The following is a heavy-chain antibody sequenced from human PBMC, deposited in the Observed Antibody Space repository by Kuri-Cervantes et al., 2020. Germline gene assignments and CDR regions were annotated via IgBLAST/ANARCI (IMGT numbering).Heavy chain of an antibody. Sequence: ESLKISCAVSGYSISSGYYWGWIRQPPGKGLEWIGSIYYSGSTYYNPSLKSRVTISVDTSKNQFSLKPSSVTAADTAVYFCARGGMTMVRGVDRSFQHWGQGTLVTVSS. J-gene: IGHJ1*01. D-gene: IGHD3-10*01. CDR1: GYSISSGYY. CDR3: ARGGMTMVRGVDRSFQH. V-gene: IGHV4-38-2*01. CDR2: IYYSGST.